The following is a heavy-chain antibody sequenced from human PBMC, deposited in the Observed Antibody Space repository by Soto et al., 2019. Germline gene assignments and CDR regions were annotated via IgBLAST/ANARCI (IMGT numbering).Heavy chain of an antibody. CDR2: ISWNSGSI. J-gene: IGHJ4*02. Sequence: EVQLVESGGGLVQPGRSLRLSCAASGFTFDDYAMHWVRQAPGKGLEWVSGISWNSGSIGYADSVKGRFTISRDNAKNSLYLQMNSLRAEDTALYYCAKGKYNWHDGNYFDYWGQGTLVTVSS. D-gene: IGHD1-20*01. CDR3: AKGKYNWHDGNYFDY. CDR1: GFTFDDYA. V-gene: IGHV3-9*01.